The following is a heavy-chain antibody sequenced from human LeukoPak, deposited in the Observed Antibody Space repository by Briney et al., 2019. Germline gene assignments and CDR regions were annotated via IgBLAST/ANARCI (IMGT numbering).Heavy chain of an antibody. Sequence: GAAVKVPCKASGYTFTNFGISWVRQAPGPGLEWMGCISAYNGYTNYAQNFQGRVAMTTDTSTSTAYMELRSLSSDDTAVYYWARRHYSYYYMDVWGKGATVTVSS. V-gene: IGHV1-18*01. CDR2: ISAYNGYT. CDR3: ARRHYSYYYMDV. CDR1: GYTFTNFG. J-gene: IGHJ6*03.